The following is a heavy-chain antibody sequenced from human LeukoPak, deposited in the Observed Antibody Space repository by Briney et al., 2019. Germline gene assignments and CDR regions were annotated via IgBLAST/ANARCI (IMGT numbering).Heavy chain of an antibody. CDR1: GFTFDDYA. CDR2: ISRNSGSI. D-gene: IGHD6-6*01. Sequence: QTGGSLRLSCAASGFTFDDYAMHWVRQAPGKGLEWVSDISRNSGSIGYADSVKGRFTISRDNARNSLYLQMNSLRAEDTALYYCARARGYYYGMDVWGQGTTVTVSS. J-gene: IGHJ6*02. V-gene: IGHV3-9*01. CDR3: ARARGYYYGMDV.